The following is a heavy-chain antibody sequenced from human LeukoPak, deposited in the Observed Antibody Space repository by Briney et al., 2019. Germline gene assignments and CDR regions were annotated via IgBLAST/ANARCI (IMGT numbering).Heavy chain of an antibody. CDR2: ISYDGSNK. V-gene: IGHV3-30-3*01. J-gene: IGHJ4*02. CDR1: GFTFSSYA. CDR3: ARDGGPGSGWSDFDY. Sequence: PGRSLRLSCAASGFTFSSYAMHWVRQAPGKGLEWVAVISYDGSNKYYADSVNGRFTISRDNSKNTLYLQMNSLRAEDTAVYYCARDGGPGSGWSDFDYWGQGTLVTVSS. D-gene: IGHD6-19*01.